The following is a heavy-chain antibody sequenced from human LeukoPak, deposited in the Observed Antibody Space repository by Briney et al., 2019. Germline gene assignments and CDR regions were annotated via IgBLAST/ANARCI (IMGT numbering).Heavy chain of an antibody. CDR1: GGSFSGYY. Sequence: SETLSLTCAVYGGSFSGYYWSWIRQPPGKGLEWIGEINHSGSTNYNPSLKSRVTISVDTSKNQFSLKLSSVTAADTAVYYCAKDHQQWLVRYFDYWGQGTLVTVSS. D-gene: IGHD6-19*01. V-gene: IGHV4-34*01. J-gene: IGHJ4*02. CDR3: AKDHQQWLVRYFDY. CDR2: INHSGST.